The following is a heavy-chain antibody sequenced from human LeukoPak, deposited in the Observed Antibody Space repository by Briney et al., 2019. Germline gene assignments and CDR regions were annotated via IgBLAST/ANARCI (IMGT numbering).Heavy chain of an antibody. D-gene: IGHD1-26*01. V-gene: IGHV4-34*01. CDR1: GGSFSGYY. Sequence: SETLSLTCAVYGGSFSGYYWRWIRQPPGKGLEWIGEINHSGSTNYNPSLKSRVTISVDTSKNQFSLKLSSVTAADTAVYYCARPRLVRSYYWFDPWGQGTLVTVSS. CDR3: ARPRLVRSYYWFDP. J-gene: IGHJ5*02. CDR2: INHSGST.